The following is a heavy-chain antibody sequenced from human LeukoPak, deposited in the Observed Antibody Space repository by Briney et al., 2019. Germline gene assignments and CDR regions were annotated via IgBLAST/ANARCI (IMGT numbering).Heavy chain of an antibody. CDR1: GFTFSSYS. CDR3: AKDDIVATIIVALGY. Sequence: GGSLRLSCAASGFTFSSYSMNWVRQAPGKGLEWVSSISSSSSYIYYADSVKGRFTISRDNAKNSLYLQMNSLRAEDTAVYYCAKDDIVATIIVALGYWGQGTLVTVSS. J-gene: IGHJ4*02. V-gene: IGHV3-21*04. D-gene: IGHD5-12*01. CDR2: ISSSSSYI.